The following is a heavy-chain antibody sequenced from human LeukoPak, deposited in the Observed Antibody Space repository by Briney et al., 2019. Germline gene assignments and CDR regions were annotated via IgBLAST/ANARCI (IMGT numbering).Heavy chain of an antibody. Sequence: PSETLSLTCDVSDYSISSGYYWGWIRQPPGKGLEWIGSIYHSGSTHYNPSLKSRVTISVDTSKNQLSLKLTSVTAADTAVYHWARGMIYWKGDWFDPGGQGTLVIVSS. D-gene: IGHD3/OR15-3a*01. CDR3: ARGMIYWKGDWFDP. CDR1: DYSISSGYY. J-gene: IGHJ5*02. V-gene: IGHV4-38-2*01. CDR2: IYHSGST.